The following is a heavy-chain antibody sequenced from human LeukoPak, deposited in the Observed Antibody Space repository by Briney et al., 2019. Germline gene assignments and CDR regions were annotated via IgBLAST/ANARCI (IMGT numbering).Heavy chain of an antibody. J-gene: IGHJ4*02. D-gene: IGHD3-22*01. V-gene: IGHV4-31*03. CDR1: GGSISSGGYY. CDR2: IYYSGST. Sequence: KPSETLSLTCTVSGGSISSGGYYWSWIRQHPGKGLEWIGYIYYSGSTYYDPSLKSRVTISVDTSKNQFSLKLSSVTAADTAVYYCARVAASPRFYYYDSSGYFDYWGQGTLVTVSS. CDR3: ARVAASPRFYYYDSSGYFDY.